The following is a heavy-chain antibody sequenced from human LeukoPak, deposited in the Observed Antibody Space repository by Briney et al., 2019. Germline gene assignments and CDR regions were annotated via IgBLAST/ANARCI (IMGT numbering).Heavy chain of an antibody. CDR1: GYTFTGYY. Sequence: GASVKVSCKASGYTFTGYYMHWVRQAPGQGLEWMGWINPNSGGTNYAQKFQGWVTMTRDTSISTAYMELSRLRSDDTAVYYCARVMYSSSWHYFDYWGQGTLVTVSS. D-gene: IGHD6-13*01. CDR3: ARVMYSSSWHYFDY. J-gene: IGHJ4*02. CDR2: INPNSGGT. V-gene: IGHV1-2*04.